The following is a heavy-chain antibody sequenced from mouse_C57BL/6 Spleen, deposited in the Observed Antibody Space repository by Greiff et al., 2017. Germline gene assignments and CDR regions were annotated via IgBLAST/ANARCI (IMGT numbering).Heavy chain of an antibody. CDR3: TTNDYDGGTPFPY. CDR2: IDPENGDT. Sequence: EVQLQQSGAELVRPGASVKLSCTASGFNIKDDYMHWVKQRPEQGLEWIGWIDPENGDTEYASKFQGKATITADPSSNTAYLQLSSLASEDPAVYYCTTNDYDGGTPFPYWGRGTLVTVSA. D-gene: IGHD2-4*01. J-gene: IGHJ3*01. V-gene: IGHV14-4*01. CDR1: GFNIKDDY.